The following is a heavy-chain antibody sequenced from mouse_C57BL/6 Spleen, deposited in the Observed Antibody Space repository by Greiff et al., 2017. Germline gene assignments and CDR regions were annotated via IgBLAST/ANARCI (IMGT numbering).Heavy chain of an antibody. J-gene: IGHJ4*01. CDR2: IDPSDSET. D-gene: IGHD1-1*01. V-gene: IGHV1-52*01. CDR3: ARSHGSSYDYAMDY. CDR1: GYTFTSYW. Sequence: QVQLQQPGAELVRPGSSVKLSCKASGYTFTSYWMHWVKQRPIQGLEWIGNIDPSDSETHYNQKFKDKATLTVDKSSSTAYMQLSSLTSEDSAVYYCARSHGSSYDYAMDYWGQGTSVTVSS.